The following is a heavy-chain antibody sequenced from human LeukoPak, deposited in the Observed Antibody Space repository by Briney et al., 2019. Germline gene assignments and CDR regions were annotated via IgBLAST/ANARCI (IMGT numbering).Heavy chain of an antibody. J-gene: IGHJ2*01. CDR3: ARDHWVTGYWYFDL. CDR2: IYHTGGT. CDR1: GGSICSGDYS. D-gene: IGHD2-21*02. Sequence: PSQTLSLTCAVSGGSICSGDYSCSCVRQPPGSGLEWLGYIYHTGGTLYTPPLKSRVPMSADRSKNQFSLKLSSVTAADTAVYYCARDHWVTGYWYFDLWGRGTLVTVS. V-gene: IGHV4-30-2*01.